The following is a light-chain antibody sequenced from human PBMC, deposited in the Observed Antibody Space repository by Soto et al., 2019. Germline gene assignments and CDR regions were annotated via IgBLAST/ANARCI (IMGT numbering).Light chain of an antibody. J-gene: IGKJ1*01. CDR2: DAS. CDR3: QQKGT. V-gene: IGKV1-5*01. CDR1: QSISSW. Sequence: DIQMTQSPSTLSASVGDRVTITCRASQSISSWLAWYQQKPGKAPKLLIYDASSLESGVPSRFSGSGSGTEFPLSISSLQPDDFATYYCQQKGTFGQGTKVEIK.